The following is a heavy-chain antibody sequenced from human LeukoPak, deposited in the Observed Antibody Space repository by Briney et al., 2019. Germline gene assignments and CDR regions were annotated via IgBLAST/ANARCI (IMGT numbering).Heavy chain of an antibody. CDR1: GGSISSNNW. J-gene: IGHJ1*01. D-gene: IGHD2-2*02. V-gene: IGHV4-4*02. Sequence: PSETLSLTCAVSGGSISSNNWWIWVRQSPEKGLEWIGEIYHDGSTNYNPSLKSRVTISMDKSKNQFSLKLSSVTAADTAVYYCASYYCSSTSCYKRYFQHWGQGTLVTASS. CDR3: ASYYCSSTSCYKRYFQH. CDR2: IYHDGST.